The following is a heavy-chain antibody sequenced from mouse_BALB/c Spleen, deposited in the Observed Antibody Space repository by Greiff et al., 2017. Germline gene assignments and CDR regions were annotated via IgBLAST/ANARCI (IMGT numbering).Heavy chain of an antibody. CDR2: IDPSDSET. J-gene: IGHJ4*01. CDR1: GYSFTSYW. V-gene: IGHV1S127*01. CDR3: ARDDYDSYYAMDY. D-gene: IGHD2-4*01. Sequence: QVHVKQSGPQLVRPGASVKISCKASGYSFTSYWMHWVKQRPGQGLEWIGMIDPSDSETRLNQKFKDKATLTVDKSSSTAYMQLSSPTSEDSAVYYCARDDYDSYYAMDYWGQGTSVTVSA.